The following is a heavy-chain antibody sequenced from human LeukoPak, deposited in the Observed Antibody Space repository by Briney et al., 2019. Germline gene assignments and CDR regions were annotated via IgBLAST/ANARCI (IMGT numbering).Heavy chain of an antibody. V-gene: IGHV3-48*03. CDR2: ISSSGSTI. CDR1: GFTFSSYE. D-gene: IGHD5-18*01. CDR3: AIDVDTAMVLYY. Sequence: GGSLRLSCAASGFTFSSYEMNWVRQAPGKGLEWVSYISSSGSTIYYADSAKGRFTISRDNAKNSLYLQLNSLRAEDTAVYYCAIDVDTAMVLYYWGQGTLVTVSS. J-gene: IGHJ4*02.